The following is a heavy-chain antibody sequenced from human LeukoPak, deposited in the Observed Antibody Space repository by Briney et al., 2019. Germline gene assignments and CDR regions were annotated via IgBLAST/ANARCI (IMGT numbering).Heavy chain of an antibody. V-gene: IGHV4-39*01. CDR3: ARRTGSRLPNWFDP. CDR2: IYYSGTT. Sequence: SETLSLTCTVSGGSISSSGYYWGWIRQPPGKVLEWIGTIYYSGTTYYNPSLKSRVTISVDTSKNHFSLKLNSVTAADTAVYYCARRTGSRLPNWFDPWGQGNLVTVSS. J-gene: IGHJ5*02. D-gene: IGHD3-10*01. CDR1: GGSISSSGYY.